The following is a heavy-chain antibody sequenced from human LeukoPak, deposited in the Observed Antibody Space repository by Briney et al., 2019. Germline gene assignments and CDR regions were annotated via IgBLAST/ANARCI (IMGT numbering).Heavy chain of an antibody. V-gene: IGHV4-4*07. CDR1: GGSISSYY. CDR3: ARWRDDYFDY. Sequence: SETLSLTCTVSGGSISSYYWSWIRQPAGKGLEWIGRIYTSGSTNYNPSLKSRITMSVDTSKIQFSLLLSSVTAADTAVYYCARWRDDYFDYWGQGTLVTVSS. J-gene: IGHJ4*02. CDR2: IYTSGST.